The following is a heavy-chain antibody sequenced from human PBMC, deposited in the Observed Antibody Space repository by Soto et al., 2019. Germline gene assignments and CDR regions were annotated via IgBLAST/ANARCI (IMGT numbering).Heavy chain of an antibody. D-gene: IGHD6-13*01. V-gene: IGHV4-39*07. CDR2: IYYTGST. Sequence: SETLSLTCTVSGGSISSYYWSWIRQPPGKGLEWIGSIYYTGSTYYNPSLKSRVTISVDKSKNQFSLKLTSVTAADTAVYYCARARATIAAAAIFDCWGQGTLVTVSS. CDR3: ARARATIAAAAIFDC. J-gene: IGHJ4*02. CDR1: GGSISSYY.